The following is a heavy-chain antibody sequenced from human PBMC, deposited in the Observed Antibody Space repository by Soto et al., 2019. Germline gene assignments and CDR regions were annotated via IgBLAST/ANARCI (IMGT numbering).Heavy chain of an antibody. J-gene: IGHJ4*02. CDR1: GFTFSSYA. Sequence: EVQLLESGGGLVQPGWSLRLSCAASGFTFSSYAMSWVRQAPGKGLEWVSAISGSGGSTYYADSVKGRFTISRDNSKNTLYLQMNSLIAEDTAVYYCARDHPSGVVVVAATIFDYWGQGTLVTVSS. CDR3: ARDHPSGVVVVAATIFDY. CDR2: ISGSGGST. V-gene: IGHV3-23*01. D-gene: IGHD2-15*01.